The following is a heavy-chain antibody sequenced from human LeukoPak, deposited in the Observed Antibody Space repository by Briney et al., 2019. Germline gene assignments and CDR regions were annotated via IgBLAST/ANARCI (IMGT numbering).Heavy chain of an antibody. CDR2: ISSSGDSL. D-gene: IGHD2/OR15-2a*01. Sequence: GGSLRLSCAASGFTFSDYYMTWIRQAPGYGLEWVSFISSSGDSLYYADSVRGRFTISRDNAKNSLFLQMDSLRAEDTAVYYCAREIVILPDYFYYGLDVWGQGTTVIVSS. J-gene: IGHJ6*02. CDR3: AREIVILPDYFYYGLDV. CDR1: GFTFSDYY. V-gene: IGHV3-11*01.